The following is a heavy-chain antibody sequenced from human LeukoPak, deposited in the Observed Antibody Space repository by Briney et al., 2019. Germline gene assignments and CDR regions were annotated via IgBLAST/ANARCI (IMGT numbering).Heavy chain of an antibody. CDR1: GYSISSGYY. J-gene: IGHJ3*02. D-gene: IGHD6-13*01. CDR2: IYHSGST. CDR3: ARGGMAAPNDDAFDI. Sequence: SETLSLTCTVSGYSISSGYYWGWIRQPPGKGLEWIGSIYHSGSTYYNPSLKSRVTISVDTSKNQFSLKLSSVTAADTAVYYCARGGMAAPNDDAFDIWGQGTMVTVSS. V-gene: IGHV4-38-2*02.